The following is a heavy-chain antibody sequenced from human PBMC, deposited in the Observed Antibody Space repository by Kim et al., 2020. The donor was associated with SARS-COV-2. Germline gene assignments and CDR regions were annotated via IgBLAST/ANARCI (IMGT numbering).Heavy chain of an antibody. CDR3: AKGLYGSGSFQYYYYYGMDV. CDR1: GFTFSSYA. V-gene: IGHV3-23*01. CDR2: ISGSGGST. D-gene: IGHD3-10*01. J-gene: IGHJ6*02. Sequence: GGSLRLSCAASGFTFSSYAMSWVRQAPGKGLEWVSAISGSGGSTYYADSVKGRFTISRDNSKNTLYLQMNSLRAEDTAVYYCAKGLYGSGSFQYYYYYGMDVWGQGTTVTVSS.